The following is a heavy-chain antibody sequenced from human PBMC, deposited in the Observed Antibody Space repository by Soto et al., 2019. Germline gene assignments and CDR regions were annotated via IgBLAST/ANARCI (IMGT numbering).Heavy chain of an antibody. CDR1: GFMFDSYG. CDR3: AREPGRIAVAGFDY. D-gene: IGHD6-19*01. CDR2: ILYDGSEK. Sequence: QVQLAESEGGVVQPGRSLRLSCVASGFMFDSYGMHWVRQAPGKGLEWVAIILYDGSEKYHADSVKGRFTISRDNSKNTLYLQMNSLRAEDTALYYCAREPGRIAVAGFDYWGQGTLVTVSS. J-gene: IGHJ4*02. V-gene: IGHV3-33*01.